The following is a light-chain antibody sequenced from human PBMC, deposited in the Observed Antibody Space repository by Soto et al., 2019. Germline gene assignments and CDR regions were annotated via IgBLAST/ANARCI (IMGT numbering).Light chain of an antibody. CDR3: QQYNNWPFT. CDR2: GAS. J-gene: IGKJ3*01. Sequence: EIVMTQSPATLSVSPGERATLSCRASQSVSSNLAWYQQKPGQAPRLLIYGASTRATGIPARFSGSGSGTEFTLTISSMQSEDVAVYYCQQYNNWPFTFGPGTKVDIQ. V-gene: IGKV3-15*01. CDR1: QSVSSN.